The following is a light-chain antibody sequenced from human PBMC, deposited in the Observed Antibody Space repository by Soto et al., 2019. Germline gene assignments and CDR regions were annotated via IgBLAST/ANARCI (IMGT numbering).Light chain of an antibody. V-gene: IGLV2-8*01. CDR1: SIDFVTYNR. Sequence: QSVLTQPPSVSGSPGQSVTISCTGTSIDFVTYNRVSWYQQPPGTAPKLIIYEVNKRPSGVPDRFSGSKSGHTASLTVSGLEVEDEADYYCSSYAGSNNLVFGGGTQLTVL. CDR3: SSYAGSNNLV. CDR2: EVN. J-gene: IGLJ3*02.